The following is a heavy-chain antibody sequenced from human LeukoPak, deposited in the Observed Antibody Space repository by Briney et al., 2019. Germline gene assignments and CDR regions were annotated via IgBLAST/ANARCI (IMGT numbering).Heavy chain of an antibody. J-gene: IGHJ4*02. D-gene: IGHD6-13*01. CDR2: INPNSGGT. CDR3: ARGAEAETSPLDF. V-gene: IGHV1-2*02. CDR1: GYSFNTYY. Sequence: ASVKVSCKASGYSFNTYYMNWVRQAPGQGLEWMGWINPNSGGTNYAQKFQGRVTMTRDTSINTDYMEMKRVTSDDTAVYYCARGAEAETSPLDFWGQGTLVIVS.